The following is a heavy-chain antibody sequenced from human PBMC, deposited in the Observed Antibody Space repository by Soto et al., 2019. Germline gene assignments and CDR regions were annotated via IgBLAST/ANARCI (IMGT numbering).Heavy chain of an antibody. J-gene: IGHJ4*02. V-gene: IGHV3-23*01. CDR3: AKVGDTTVVNRGIDY. Sequence: GGFLRLSCAASGFTFISYAMSWVRQAPGKGLEWVSAISGSGGSRYYADSVKGRFTISRDNSKNTLYLQMNSLRAEDTAVYYCAKVGDTTVVNRGIDYWGQGTLVTVSS. CDR2: ISGSGGSR. CDR1: GFTFISYA. D-gene: IGHD5-18*01.